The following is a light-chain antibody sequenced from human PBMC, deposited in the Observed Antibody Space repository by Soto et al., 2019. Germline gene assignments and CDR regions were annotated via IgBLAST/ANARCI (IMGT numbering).Light chain of an antibody. CDR1: SSDVGGYNY. CDR3: TSYTTSSTYV. J-gene: IGLJ1*01. Sequence: QSALTQPASVSGSPGQSIAISRTGTSSDVGGYNYVSWYQQHPGKAPKLMLYDVAIRPSGVSDRFSGSKSGNTASLTISGLQAEDEADYYCTSYTTSSTYVFGTGTKLTVL. CDR2: DVA. V-gene: IGLV2-14*01.